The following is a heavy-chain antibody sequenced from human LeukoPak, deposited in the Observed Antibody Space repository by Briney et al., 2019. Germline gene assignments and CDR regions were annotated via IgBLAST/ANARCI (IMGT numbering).Heavy chain of an antibody. J-gene: IGHJ4*02. CDR1: GYTFTDYY. V-gene: IGHV1-2*02. CDR2: INPKSGAT. D-gene: IGHD3-10*01. CDR3: ARRGSYYDY. Sequence: ASVKVSCKASGYTFTDYYIHWVRQAPGQRFGWMGWINPKSGATHYVERFQGRVTMTTDTSIGTVYMELTRLTSDDTATYYCARRGSYYDYWGQGTLVTVSS.